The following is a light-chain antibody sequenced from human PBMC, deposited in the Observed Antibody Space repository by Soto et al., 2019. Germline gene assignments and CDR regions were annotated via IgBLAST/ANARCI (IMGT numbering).Light chain of an antibody. J-gene: IGKJ5*01. CDR2: DAS. V-gene: IGKV3D-11*02. Sequence: EVVMTQSPASLSVSPGERATGSGRASQTGSSGCRAWYQQKVCQAPRPLIDDASNRATGTPARFSGSAPGTDFTLTISSLEPEDFAVYYCQQSSNWPPITFGQGTRLE. CDR1: QTGSSG. CDR3: QQSSNWPPIT.